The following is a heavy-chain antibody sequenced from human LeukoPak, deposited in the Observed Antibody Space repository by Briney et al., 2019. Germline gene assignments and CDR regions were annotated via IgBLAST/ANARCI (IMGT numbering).Heavy chain of an antibody. D-gene: IGHD2-2*02. CDR3: ARGFRLSAIEDWFDP. Sequence: ASVKVSCKAYGYTFTAYYMHWVRLAPGQGLEWMGWITPNSGGTKYAQRFQGRVTMTRDTSISTAYMELSGLRSDDTAVYYCARGFRLSAIEDWFDPWGQGTLVTVSS. CDR2: ITPNSGGT. V-gene: IGHV1-2*02. J-gene: IGHJ5*02. CDR1: GYTFTAYY.